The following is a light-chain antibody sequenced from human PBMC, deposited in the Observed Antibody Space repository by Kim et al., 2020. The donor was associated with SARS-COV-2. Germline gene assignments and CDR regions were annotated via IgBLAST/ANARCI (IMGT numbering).Light chain of an antibody. CDR1: SLRSYY. J-gene: IGLJ7*01. CDR2: GKN. V-gene: IGLV3-19*01. Sequence: SSELTQDPAVSVALGQTVRITCQGDSLRSYYASWYQQKPGQAPVLVIYGKNNRPSGIPDRFSGSSSGNTASLTITGAQEEDEADYYCNSRDSSGNHAVFG. CDR3: NSRDSSGNHAV.